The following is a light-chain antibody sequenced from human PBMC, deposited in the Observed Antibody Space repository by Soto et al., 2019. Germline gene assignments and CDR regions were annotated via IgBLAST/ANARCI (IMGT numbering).Light chain of an antibody. J-gene: IGKJ1*01. CDR1: QDISNY. CDR3: QKYDRAPRT. V-gene: IGKV1-27*01. CDR2: AAS. Sequence: DVQMTQSPSSLSASMGDRVTITCRASQDISNYLAWYQQKPGKVPKLLISAASTLQSGVPSRFSGSGSGTAFTLTIRSLQPEDVATYYCQKYDRAPRTFGHGTKVEI.